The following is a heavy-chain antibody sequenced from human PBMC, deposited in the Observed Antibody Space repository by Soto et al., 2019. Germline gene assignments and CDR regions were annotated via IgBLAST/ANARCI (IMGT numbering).Heavy chain of an antibody. V-gene: IGHV1-18*01. J-gene: IGHJ4*02. CDR1: GYTFTSYG. Sequence: ASVKVSCKASGYTFTSYGISWVRQAPGQGLEWMGWISAYNGNTNYAQKLQGRVTMTADTSTRTAYMELRSLRSDATAVYCCARGGTGGNFDYWGQGTLVTVSS. CDR3: ARGGTGGNFDY. CDR2: ISAYNGNT. D-gene: IGHD7-27*01.